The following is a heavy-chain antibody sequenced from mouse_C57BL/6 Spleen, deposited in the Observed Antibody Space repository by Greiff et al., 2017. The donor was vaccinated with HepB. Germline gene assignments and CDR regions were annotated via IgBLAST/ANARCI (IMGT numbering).Heavy chain of an antibody. CDR3: ASTTTVTPFAY. V-gene: IGHV2-6*01. CDR2: IWGVGST. J-gene: IGHJ3*01. CDR1: GFSLTSYG. D-gene: IGHD1-1*01. Sequence: QVQLQQPGPGLVAPSQSLSITCTVSGFSLTSYGVDWVRQSPGKGLEWLGVIWGVGSTNYNSALKSRLSISKDNSKSQVFLKMNSLQTDDTAMYYCASTTTVTPFAYWGQGTLVTVSA.